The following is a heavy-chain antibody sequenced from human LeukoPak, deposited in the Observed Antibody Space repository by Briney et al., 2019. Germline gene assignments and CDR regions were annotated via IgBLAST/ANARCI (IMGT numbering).Heavy chain of an antibody. D-gene: IGHD4/OR15-4a*01. CDR2: IGPDGGTT. Sequence: PGGSLRLSCAASGFTFYTYGMHWVRQAPGKGLEYVSGIGPDGGTTYYAKSVKGRFTISRGNSKSMVYLQMGSLTADDMAVYYCARGAQLTDYWGQGTLVTVSS. CDR3: ARGAQLTDY. V-gene: IGHV3-64*01. J-gene: IGHJ4*02. CDR1: GFTFYTYG.